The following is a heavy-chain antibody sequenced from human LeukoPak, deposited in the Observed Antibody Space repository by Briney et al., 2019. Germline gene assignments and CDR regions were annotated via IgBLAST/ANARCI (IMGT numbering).Heavy chain of an antibody. CDR1: GFTFSDYY. Sequence: PGGSLRLSCAASGFTFSDYYMSWIRQAPGKGLEWVSYISSSGSTIYYADSVKGRFTISRDNAKNSLYLQMNSLRAEDTAVYYCAREAERFTSQPVDYGMDVWGQGTTVTVSS. CDR3: AREAERFTSQPVDYGMDV. V-gene: IGHV3-11*01. J-gene: IGHJ6*02. D-gene: IGHD2-2*01. CDR2: ISSSGSTI.